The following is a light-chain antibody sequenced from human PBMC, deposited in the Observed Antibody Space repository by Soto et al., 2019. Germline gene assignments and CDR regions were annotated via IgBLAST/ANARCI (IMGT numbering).Light chain of an antibody. CDR3: CSYAGEYKYV. V-gene: IGLV2-11*01. J-gene: IGLJ1*01. Sequence: QSALTQPRSVSGSPGQSVTISCTGSSSDVGAYNFASWYQQHPGAAPKLLIHDVNKRPPGVPDRFSASKSGNTASLTISGFQAEDEADYYCCSYAGEYKYVFGSGTKLTVL. CDR2: DVN. CDR1: SSDVGAYNF.